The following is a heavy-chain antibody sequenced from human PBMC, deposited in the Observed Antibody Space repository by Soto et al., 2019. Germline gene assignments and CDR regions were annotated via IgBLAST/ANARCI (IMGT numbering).Heavy chain of an antibody. Sequence: ETLSLTCTVSGGSISSSSYYWGWIRQPPGKGLEWIGSIYYSGSTYYNPSLKSRVTISVDTSKNQFSLKLSSVTAADTAVYYCANMVRGDPDYWGQGTLVTVSS. CDR3: ANMVRGDPDY. CDR1: GGSISSSSYY. V-gene: IGHV4-39*01. CDR2: IYYSGST. D-gene: IGHD3-10*01. J-gene: IGHJ4*02.